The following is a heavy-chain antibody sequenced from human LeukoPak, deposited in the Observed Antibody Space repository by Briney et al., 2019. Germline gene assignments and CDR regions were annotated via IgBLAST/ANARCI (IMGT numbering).Heavy chain of an antibody. D-gene: IGHD4-23*01. CDR2: ISYDGSNK. J-gene: IGHJ3*02. Sequence: PGGSLRLSCAASGFTFSSYAMHWVRQAPGKGLEWVAVISYDGSNKYYADSVKGRFIISRDNSKNTLYLQMNSLRAEDTAVYYCARGRGGNFGGDAFDIWGQGTMVTVSS. CDR1: GFTFSSYA. CDR3: ARGRGGNFGGDAFDI. V-gene: IGHV3-30*04.